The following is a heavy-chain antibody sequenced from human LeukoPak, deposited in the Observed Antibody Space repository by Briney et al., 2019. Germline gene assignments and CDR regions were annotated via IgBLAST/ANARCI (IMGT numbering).Heavy chain of an antibody. V-gene: IGHV3-23*01. Sequence: HSGGSLRLSCAASGFTFNSYAMSWVRQAPGKGLEWVSAISGSGGSTYYADSVKGRFTISRDNSKNTLYLQMNSLRAEDTAVYYCAKAHRPSTRFQLLGRRDYGFDYWGQGTLVTVSS. D-gene: IGHD2-2*01. CDR3: AKAHRPSTRFQLLGRRDYGFDY. CDR2: ISGSGGST. J-gene: IGHJ4*02. CDR1: GFTFNSYA.